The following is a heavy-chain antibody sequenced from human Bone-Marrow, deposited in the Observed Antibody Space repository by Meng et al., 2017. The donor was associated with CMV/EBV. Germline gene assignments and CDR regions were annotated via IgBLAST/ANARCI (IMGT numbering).Heavy chain of an antibody. V-gene: IGHV3-21*01. CDR3: ARDVSPRSSAYFAIYYFYALDV. Sequence: GSLRLSCVVSGFTFSDYCMSWIRQAPGKGLEWVSSISSSGTYIYYADSVKGRFTISRDNAQNSLYLQMNSLRAEDTAVYYCARDVSPRSSAYFAIYYFYALDVWGQGTTVTVSS. J-gene: IGHJ6*02. CDR2: ISSSGTYI. D-gene: IGHD2-21*01. CDR1: GFTFSDYC.